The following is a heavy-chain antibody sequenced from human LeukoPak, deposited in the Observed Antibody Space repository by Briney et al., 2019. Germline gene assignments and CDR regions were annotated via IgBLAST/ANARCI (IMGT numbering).Heavy chain of an antibody. Sequence: PGRSLRLSCAASGFTFDDYAMHWVRQAPGKGLEWVSDISRNSGSIGYADSVKGRFTISRDNAKNSLYLQMNSLRAEDTALYYYAKVAGRVYSSSLIDYWGPGTLVTVSS. CDR2: ISRNSGSI. V-gene: IGHV3-9*01. J-gene: IGHJ4*02. D-gene: IGHD6-13*01. CDR1: GFTFDDYA. CDR3: AKVAGRVYSSSLIDY.